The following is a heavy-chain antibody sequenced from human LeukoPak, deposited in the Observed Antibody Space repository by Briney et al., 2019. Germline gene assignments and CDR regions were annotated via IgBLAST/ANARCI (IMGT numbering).Heavy chain of an antibody. D-gene: IGHD3-16*01. CDR2: IIPIFGTA. V-gene: IGHV1-69*13. CDR3: TTRACHAGGCSSSFYYYYGLHF. J-gene: IGHJ6*02. CDR1: GNSISNYA. Sequence: GASVKVSCKASGNSISNYAVSWVRQAPGQGFEWMGGIIPIFGTADYAQNFQGRVTITADQSTSTTYMALSSLKSEDTATYYCTTRACHAGGCSSSFYYYYGLHFWGQGTTVSVSS.